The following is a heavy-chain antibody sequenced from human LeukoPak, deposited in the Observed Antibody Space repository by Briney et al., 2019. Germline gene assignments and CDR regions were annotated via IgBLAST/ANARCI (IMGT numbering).Heavy chain of an antibody. CDR2: ISAYNGNT. D-gene: IGHD3-3*01. CDR3: ARGYDFWSGYSPEGV. Sequence: ASVKVSFKASGFTFTSNGISWVRQAPGQGLEWMGWISAYNGNTNYAQKLQGRVTMTTDTSTSTAYMELRSLRSDDTAVYYCARGYDFWSGYSPEGVWGQGTTVTVSS. J-gene: IGHJ6*02. V-gene: IGHV1-18*01. CDR1: GFTFTSNG.